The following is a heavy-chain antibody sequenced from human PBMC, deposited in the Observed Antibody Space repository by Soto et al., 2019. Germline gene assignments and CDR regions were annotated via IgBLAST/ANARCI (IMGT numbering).Heavy chain of an antibody. D-gene: IGHD2-15*01. Sequence: EVHLLESGGDLVQPGGSLRLSCAASGFTVSNYAMSWVRQAPGKGLDWVSGISGSAASTFYAASVNGRFTISRDNSQNRLYLPMHGLSAEDTAVYYCAEWTGRYCSGGTCDHDDPVAYWGQGTLVTVSS. J-gene: IGHJ4*02. CDR2: ISGSAAST. CDR1: GFTVSNYA. CDR3: AEWTGRYCSGGTCDHDDPVAY. V-gene: IGHV3-23*01.